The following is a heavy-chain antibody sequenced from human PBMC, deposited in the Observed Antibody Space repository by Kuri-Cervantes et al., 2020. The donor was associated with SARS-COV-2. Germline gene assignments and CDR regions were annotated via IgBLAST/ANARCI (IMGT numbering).Heavy chain of an antibody. D-gene: IGHD3-3*01. V-gene: IGHV3-9*01. CDR1: GFTFDDYA. CDR2: ISWNSGSI. CDR3: ARKRNNYDFWSGPIYYFDY. J-gene: IGHJ4*02. Sequence: LSLTCAASGFTFDDYAMHWVRQAPGKGLEWVSGISWNSGSIDYVDSVKGRFTISRDNAKNSLYLQMNSLRAEDTAVYYCARKRNNYDFWSGPIYYFDYWGQGTLVTVSS.